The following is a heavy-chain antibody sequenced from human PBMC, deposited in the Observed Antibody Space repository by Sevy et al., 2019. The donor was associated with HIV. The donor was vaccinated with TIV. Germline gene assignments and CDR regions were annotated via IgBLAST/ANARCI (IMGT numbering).Heavy chain of an antibody. D-gene: IGHD2-21*01. CDR1: GGTFSSYA. CDR3: ARDRGEAYFDY. Sequence: ASVKVSCKASGGTFSSYAISWVRQAPGQGLGWMGGIIPIFGTANYAQKFQGRVTITADESTSTAYMELSSLRSEDTAVYYCARDRGEAYFDYWGQGTLVTVSS. CDR2: IIPIFGTA. J-gene: IGHJ4*02. V-gene: IGHV1-69*13.